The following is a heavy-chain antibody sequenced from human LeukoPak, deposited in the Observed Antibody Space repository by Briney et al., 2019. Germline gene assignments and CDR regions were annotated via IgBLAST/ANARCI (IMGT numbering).Heavy chain of an antibody. Sequence: GGSLRLSCAASGFTFSSYSMNWVRQAPGKGLEWVAVIWYDGSNKYYADSVKGRFTISRDNSKNTLYLQMNSLRAEDTAVYYCARDRYYYDSSGYTYYYYYGMDVWGQGTTVTVSS. CDR2: IWYDGSNK. CDR1: GFTFSSYS. V-gene: IGHV3-33*08. D-gene: IGHD3-22*01. J-gene: IGHJ6*02. CDR3: ARDRYYYDSSGYTYYYYYGMDV.